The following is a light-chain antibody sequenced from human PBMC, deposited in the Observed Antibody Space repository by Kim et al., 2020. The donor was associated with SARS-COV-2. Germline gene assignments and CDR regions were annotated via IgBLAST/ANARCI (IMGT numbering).Light chain of an antibody. CDR3: LLSYSDSRV. Sequence: PGGTVTLPCDSRTGAVTSGHFPYWFQQKPGQAPRTLIYDTGNRHSWTPARFSGSLLGGKAALTLSAAQAEDEADYYCLLSYSDSRVFGGGTQLTVL. V-gene: IGLV7-46*01. J-gene: IGLJ2*01. CDR1: TGAVTSGHF. CDR2: DTG.